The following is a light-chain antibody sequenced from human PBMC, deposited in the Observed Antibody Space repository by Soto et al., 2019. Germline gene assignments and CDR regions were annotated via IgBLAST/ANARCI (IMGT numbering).Light chain of an antibody. CDR2: AAS. CDR1: QDMRND. J-gene: IGKJ1*01. Sequence: DIQMTQSPSSLSASVEDRVTITCRASQDMRNDFGGIERKPGKAPELLVYAASSLQSGVPSRFSGSGSGTEFIPTISSLQPEDFATYFFLEHNSYPPTFGQGNGGEI. V-gene: IGKV1-17*01. CDR3: LEHNSYPPT.